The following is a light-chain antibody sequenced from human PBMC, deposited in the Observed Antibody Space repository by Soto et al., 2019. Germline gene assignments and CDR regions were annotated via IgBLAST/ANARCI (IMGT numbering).Light chain of an antibody. CDR1: QSVSSN. J-gene: IGKJ2*01. V-gene: IGKV3-15*01. CDR2: CAS. Sequence: EIVMTQSPATLSVSPGERATLSCRASQSVSSNLAWYQQKPGQAPGLLIYCASTRATGIPARFSGSGSGTGFTLTISSLQSEDFAVYYCQQYNNWAPYTFGQGTKLEIK. CDR3: QQYNNWAPYT.